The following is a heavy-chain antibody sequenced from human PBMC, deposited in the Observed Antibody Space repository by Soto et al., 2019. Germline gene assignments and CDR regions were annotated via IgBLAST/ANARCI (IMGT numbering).Heavy chain of an antibody. V-gene: IGHV2-5*02. J-gene: IGHJ4*02. CDR2: IYWDDDK. CDR3: AHASGVGNSANFDY. CDR1: GFSLTTSDVG. D-gene: IGHD3-10*01. Sequence: QITLKESGPTLVKPTQTLTLTCTFSGFSLTTSDVGVGWIRQPPRKALEWLAVIYWDDDKRYSPSLKSRLTDNKDKYKNQVILTKTNLDPVDTDKYYCAHASGVGNSANFDYWGQGTLVTVSS.